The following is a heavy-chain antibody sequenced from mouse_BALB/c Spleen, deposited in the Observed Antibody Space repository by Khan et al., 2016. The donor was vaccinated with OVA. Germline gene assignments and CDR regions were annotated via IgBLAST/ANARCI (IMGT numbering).Heavy chain of an antibody. CDR3: SRVHGGDVDY. D-gene: IGHD3-3*01. Sequence: EVQLQQSGPGLVKPSQSLSLTCTVTGYSITSDYAWNWLRQFPGNKLEWLGYISYSGNTNYNPSLKSRISVTRDTSKNPLFLQLNSVTTEDTATYSCSRVHGGDVDYWGQGTTLTVSS. V-gene: IGHV3-2*02. CDR2: ISYSGNT. J-gene: IGHJ2*01. CDR1: GYSITSDYA.